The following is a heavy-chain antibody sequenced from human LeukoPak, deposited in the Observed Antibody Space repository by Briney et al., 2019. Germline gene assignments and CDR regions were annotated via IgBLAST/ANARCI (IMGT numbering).Heavy chain of an antibody. CDR3: ARGRRGYCSGGSCYGSSDY. J-gene: IGHJ4*02. D-gene: IGHD2-15*01. Sequence: GSLRLSCAASGFTFSNAWMNWVRQAPGKGLEWIGEINHSGSTNYNPSLKSRVTISVDTSKNQFSPKLSSVTAADTAVYYCARGRRGYCSGGSCYGSSDYWGQGTLVTVSS. CDR1: GFTFSNAW. CDR2: INHSGST. V-gene: IGHV4-34*01.